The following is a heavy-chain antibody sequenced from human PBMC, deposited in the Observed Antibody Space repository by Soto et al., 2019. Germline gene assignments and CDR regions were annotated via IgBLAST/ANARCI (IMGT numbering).Heavy chain of an antibody. Sequence: EVQLLESGGGLVQPGGSLRLSCAASGFTFSNYAMSWVRQAPGKGLEWVSAISGSGGNTYYADSVKGRFTISRDNSKNKLYRQMTSVTVEDKAVYDCARRHFIPEDGTHFDYWGQGTLVTVSS. J-gene: IGHJ4*02. D-gene: IGHD3-3*02. CDR2: ISGSGGNT. V-gene: IGHV3-23*01. CDR3: ARRHFIPEDGTHFDY. CDR1: GFTFSNYA.